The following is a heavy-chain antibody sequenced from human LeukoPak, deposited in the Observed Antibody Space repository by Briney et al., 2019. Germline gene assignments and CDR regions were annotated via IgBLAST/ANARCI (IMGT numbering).Heavy chain of an antibody. CDR1: GYTFTGCY. CDR3: AREHAAVIVGATSDY. D-gene: IGHD1-26*01. V-gene: IGHV1-2*02. CDR2: INPNSGGT. Sequence: ASVKVSCKASGYTFTGCYMHWVRQAPGQGLEWMGWINPNSGGTNYAQKFQGRVTMTRDTSISTAYMELSRLRSDDTAVYYCAREHAAVIVGATSDYWGQGTLVTVSS. J-gene: IGHJ4*02.